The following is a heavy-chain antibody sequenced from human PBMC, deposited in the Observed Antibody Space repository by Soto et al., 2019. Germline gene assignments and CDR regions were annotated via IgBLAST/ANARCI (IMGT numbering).Heavy chain of an antibody. CDR3: ARGVYRCSGGSCYPIPLDP. CDR1: GFTVSSNY. CDR2: IYSGGST. D-gene: IGHD2-15*01. V-gene: IGHV3-66*01. Sequence: GGSLRLSCAASGFTVSSNYMSWVRQAPGKGLEWVSVIYSGGSTYYADSVKGRFTISRDNSKNTLYLQMNSLRAEDTAVYYCARGVYRCSGGSCYPIPLDPWGQGTLVTVSS. J-gene: IGHJ5*02.